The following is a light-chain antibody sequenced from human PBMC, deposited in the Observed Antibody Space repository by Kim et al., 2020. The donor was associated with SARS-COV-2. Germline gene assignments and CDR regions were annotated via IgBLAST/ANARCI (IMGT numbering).Light chain of an antibody. CDR2: DSS. CDR1: PDIAHF. V-gene: IGKV1-33*01. J-gene: IGKJ2*01. CDR3: LQYDDLPYT. Sequence: SAAVGYTVTITCQASPDIAHFLNWYQQRPGKPPKLLISDSSNLEAGVPSRFSGSGSGTLFTFTITGLQPEDIATYYCLQYDDLPYTFGQGTKLEI.